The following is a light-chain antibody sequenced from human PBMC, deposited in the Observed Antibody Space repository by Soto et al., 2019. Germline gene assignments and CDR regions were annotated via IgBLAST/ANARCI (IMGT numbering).Light chain of an antibody. V-gene: IGKV3-11*01. Sequence: EIVMTQSPAALSVSPGERATLSFRASQSVSSNLAWYQQKPGQAPSLLIYDAYNRATGIPHRFSGSGSGTDFTLTISSLEHEDSAVYYCQQRHMWPITFGQGTHWRL. J-gene: IGKJ5*01. CDR1: QSVSSN. CDR3: QQRHMWPIT. CDR2: DAY.